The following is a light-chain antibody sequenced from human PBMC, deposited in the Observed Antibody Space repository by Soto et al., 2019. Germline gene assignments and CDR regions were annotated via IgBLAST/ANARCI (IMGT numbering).Light chain of an antibody. Sequence: DILMTQSPSTLSVSPGDRVSLSCRANQTISSTLAWYQQKPGQAPRLLIYDASTMATGVSARFSGSGSGTEFTLTISRMEPEDFAMYCCQQYSSYPWTFGQGTKVDI. CDR2: DAS. V-gene: IGKV3-15*01. J-gene: IGKJ1*01. CDR1: QTISST. CDR3: QQYSSYPWT.